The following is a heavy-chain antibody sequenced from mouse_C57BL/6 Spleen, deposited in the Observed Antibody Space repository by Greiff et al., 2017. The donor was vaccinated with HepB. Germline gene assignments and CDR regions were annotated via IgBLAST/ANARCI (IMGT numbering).Heavy chain of an antibody. V-gene: IGHV1-59*01. Sequence: VKLQQPGAELVRPGTSVKLSCKASGYTFTSYWMHWVKQRPGQGLEWIGVIDPSDSYTNYNQKFKGKATLTVDTSSSTAYMQLSSLTSEDSAVYYCAGGKGYFDVWGTGTTVTVSS. CDR2: IDPSDSYT. CDR3: AGGKGYFDV. D-gene: IGHD2-1*01. J-gene: IGHJ1*03. CDR1: GYTFTSYW.